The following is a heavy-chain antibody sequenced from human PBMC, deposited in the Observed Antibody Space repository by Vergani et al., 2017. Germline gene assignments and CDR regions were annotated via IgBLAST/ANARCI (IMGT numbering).Heavy chain of an antibody. CDR1: GFTVSTDY. J-gene: IGHJ3*01. V-gene: IGHV3-66*01. Sequence: VQLVESGGGVVQPGRSLTLSCAASGFTVSTDYFSWVRQAPGKGLEWVSILYRGAFTSYTDSVKGRFTISRDNAKNSLYLDMSSLRAEDTAVYYCVRDVRVSRTWGQGTLVAVSS. CDR3: VRDVRVSRT. CDR2: LYRGAFT.